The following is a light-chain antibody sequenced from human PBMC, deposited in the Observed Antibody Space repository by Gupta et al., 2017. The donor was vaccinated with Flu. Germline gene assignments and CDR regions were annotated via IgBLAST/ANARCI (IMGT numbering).Light chain of an antibody. Sequence: QSVLTQPPSVSGAPGQRVTISCTGGNSNIGAGYDVHWYQRLPGTAPRLLIDRNSNRPSGVPDRFSCFKSGTSASPIITGLQAEDEAEDYCHSYASGINTEVFGTGTKLTVL. CDR2: RNS. V-gene: IGLV1-40*01. CDR3: HSYASGINTEV. J-gene: IGLJ1*01. CDR1: NSNIGAGYD.